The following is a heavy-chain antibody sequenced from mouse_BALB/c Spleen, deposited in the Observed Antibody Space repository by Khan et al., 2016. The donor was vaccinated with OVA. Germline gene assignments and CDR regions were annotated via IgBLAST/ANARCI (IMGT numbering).Heavy chain of an antibody. J-gene: IGHJ2*01. Sequence: EVQLQESGPGLVKPSQSLSLTCTVTGYSITSDYAWNWIRQFPGNKLEWMGYISYSGSTSSNPSLKSRISIPRNTSKHQFFLQLNSVTTEDTATYYCARSIMANWGQGTTLTVSS. CDR3: ARSIMAN. CDR2: ISYSGST. CDR1: GYSITSDYA. V-gene: IGHV3-2*02.